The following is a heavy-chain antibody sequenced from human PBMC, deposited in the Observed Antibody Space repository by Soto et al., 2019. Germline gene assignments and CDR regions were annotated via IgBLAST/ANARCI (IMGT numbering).Heavy chain of an antibody. CDR2: IIPMFGST. CDR1: GGTFTSYA. V-gene: IGHV1-69*12. J-gene: IGHJ3*02. CDR3: ARVVSRELRLLAALDI. Sequence: QVQLVQPGAEVVKPGSSVRVSCKASGGTFTSYAINWVRQAPGQGLEWMGGIIPMFGSTQYEQKFEGRLTLTADESTGTAYMDLRSLKSDDTAVYFCARVVSRELRLLAALDIWGQGTIVTVSS. D-gene: IGHD2-15*01.